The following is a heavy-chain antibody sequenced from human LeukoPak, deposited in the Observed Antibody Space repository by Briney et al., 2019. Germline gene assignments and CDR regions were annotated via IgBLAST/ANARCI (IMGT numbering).Heavy chain of an antibody. CDR3: ARVLARTQQLVHY. CDR1: GYTFTSYD. CDR2: MNPNSGNT. V-gene: IGHV1-8*01. Sequence: ASVKVSCKASGYTFTSYDINWVRQATGQGLEWMGWMNPNSGNTGYAQKFQGRVTMTRNTSISTAYMELSSLRSEDTAVYYCARVLARTQQLVHYWGQGTLVTVSS. D-gene: IGHD6-13*01. J-gene: IGHJ4*02.